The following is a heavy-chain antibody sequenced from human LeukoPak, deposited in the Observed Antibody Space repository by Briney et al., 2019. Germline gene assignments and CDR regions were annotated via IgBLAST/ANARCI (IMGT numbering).Heavy chain of an antibody. CDR1: GGSFSGNY. J-gene: IGHJ5*02. D-gene: IGHD3-10*01. CDR2: INHSGST. CDR3: ARGRPYYYGSGSHYRVLNWFDP. V-gene: IGHV4-34*01. Sequence: PSETLSLTCAVYGGSFSGNYWNWIRQPPGKGLEWIGEINHSGSTSYNPSLKSRVTISIDTSKNQFSLKLSSVTAADTAVYYCARGRPYYYGSGSHYRVLNWFDPWGQGTLVTVSS.